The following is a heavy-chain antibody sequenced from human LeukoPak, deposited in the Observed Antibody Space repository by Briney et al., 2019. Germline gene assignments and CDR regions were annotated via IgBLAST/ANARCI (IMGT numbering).Heavy chain of an antibody. CDR3: ARVFGQWLAVD. J-gene: IGHJ4*02. D-gene: IGHD6-19*01. CDR2: INPGSGKT. Sequence: GSSVKFSCKASGSRFTTDDINWARQASGRGLEGMGFINPGSGKTRYPQKFQGRLTMTRDTSINTVYMELSSLRSEDTATYYYARVFGQWLAVDWGQGTPVIVSS. CDR1: GSRFTTDD. V-gene: IGHV1-8*01.